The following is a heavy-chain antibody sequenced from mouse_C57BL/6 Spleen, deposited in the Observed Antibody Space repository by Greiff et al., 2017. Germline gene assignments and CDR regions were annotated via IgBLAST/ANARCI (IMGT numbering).Heavy chain of an antibody. CDR2: INPGSGGT. CDR3: AKRGLGRKEGYYFDY. V-gene: IGHV1-54*01. Sequence: VKLQESGAELVRPGTSVKVSCKASGYAFTNYLIEWVKQRPGQGLEWIGVINPGSGGTNYNEKFKGKATLTADKSSSTAYMQLSSLTSEDSAVYFCAKRGLGRKEGYYFDYWGQGTTLTVSS. D-gene: IGHD4-1*01. J-gene: IGHJ2*01. CDR1: GYAFTNYL.